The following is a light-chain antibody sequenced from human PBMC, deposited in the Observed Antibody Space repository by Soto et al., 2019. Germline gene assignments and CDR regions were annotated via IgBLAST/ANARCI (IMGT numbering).Light chain of an antibody. V-gene: IGKV3-15*01. CDR3: QKYNSAPLT. CDR1: QSVSSN. J-gene: IGKJ4*01. Sequence: EIVMTQSPATLSVSPGERATLSCRASQSVSSNLAWYQQKPGQAPRLLIYGASTRATGIPARFSGSGSGTEFTLTISSLQSEDFAVYYCQKYNSAPLTFGGGTEVEIK. CDR2: GAS.